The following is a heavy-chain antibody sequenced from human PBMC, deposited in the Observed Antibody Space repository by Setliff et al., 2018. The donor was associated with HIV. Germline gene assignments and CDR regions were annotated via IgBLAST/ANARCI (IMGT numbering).Heavy chain of an antibody. CDR1: GFTVSSSY. Sequence: GGSLRLSCEASGFTVSSSYMAWVRQAPGKGLEWVSTIYSDGSTYHRDSVKGRFTLSRDNSKNTLFLQMNSLRPEDAAVYYCAKSIRSYTPSPTFDYRGQGSLVTVSS. J-gene: IGHJ4*02. V-gene: IGHV3-66*02. CDR3: AKSIRSYTPSPTFDY. CDR2: IYSDGST. D-gene: IGHD2-2*02.